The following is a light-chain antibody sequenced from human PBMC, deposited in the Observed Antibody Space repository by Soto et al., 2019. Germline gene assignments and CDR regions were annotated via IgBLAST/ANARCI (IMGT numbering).Light chain of an antibody. V-gene: IGKV3-20*01. J-gene: IGKJ4*01. CDR2: GAS. Sequence: EIVLTQSPGTLSLSPGERATLSCRASQSVSSSYLAWYQQKPGQAPRLLIYGASSRATGIPDRFSGSGSGTDFPLTISRLEPEDFAVYYCQQYSSSPRLTFGGGTKVEIK. CDR1: QSVSSSY. CDR3: QQYSSSPRLT.